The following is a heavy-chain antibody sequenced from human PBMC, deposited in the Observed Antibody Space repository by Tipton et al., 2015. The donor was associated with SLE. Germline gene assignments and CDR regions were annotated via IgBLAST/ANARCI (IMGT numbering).Heavy chain of an antibody. D-gene: IGHD3-10*01. CDR1: GFTFSSYD. CDR2: ISSNGGST. CDR3: AGGSSGRAYYYYDMDV. V-gene: IGHV3-64D*06. J-gene: IGHJ6*02. Sequence: SLRLSCSASGFTFSSYDMYWVRQAPGKGLEHVSAISSNGGSTYYADSVKGRFTISRDNSKNTLYLQMSSLRAEDTAVYYCAGGSSGRAYYYYDMDVWGQGTTVTVSS.